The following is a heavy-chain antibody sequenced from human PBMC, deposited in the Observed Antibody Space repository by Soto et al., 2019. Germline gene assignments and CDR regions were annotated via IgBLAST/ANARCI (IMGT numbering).Heavy chain of an antibody. CDR2: IYYSGST. CDR3: ARVLLTTGGSDAFDI. D-gene: IGHD4-17*01. Sequence: SETLSLTCTVSGGSISSGGYYWSWIRQHPGKGLEWIGYIYYSGSTYYNPSLKSRVTISVDTSKNQFSLKLSSVTAADTAVYYCARVLLTTGGSDAFDIWGQGTMVTVSS. V-gene: IGHV4-31*03. CDR1: GGSISSGGYY. J-gene: IGHJ3*02.